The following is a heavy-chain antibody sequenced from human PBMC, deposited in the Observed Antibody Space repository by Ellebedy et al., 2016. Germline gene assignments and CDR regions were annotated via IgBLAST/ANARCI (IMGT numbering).Heavy chain of an antibody. V-gene: IGHV3-20*03. CDR1: GFTFDDYG. D-gene: IGHD2-8*01. Sequence: GGSLRLSXAASGFTFDDYGMSWVRQAPGKGLEWVSGINWNGGSTGYADSVRGRFIISRDNVRNSLYLQMNSLRAEDTATYFCARASGVLAAIPYTFYYMDVWGTGTTVTFSS. J-gene: IGHJ6*03. CDR2: INWNGGST. CDR3: ARASGVLAAIPYTFYYMDV.